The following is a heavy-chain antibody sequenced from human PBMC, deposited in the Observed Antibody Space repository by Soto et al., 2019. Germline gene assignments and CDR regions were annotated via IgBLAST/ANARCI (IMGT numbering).Heavy chain of an antibody. Sequence: GASVKVSCKASGFTLNDFGVSWVRQAPGQGLEWMGWISGYDGNTNFAQKYEGRVTMTIDSSTSTAYMGLRNLRSDDTAMYYCAREKWFGQTPFDSWGQGTLVTVSS. D-gene: IGHD3-10*01. V-gene: IGHV1-18*01. J-gene: IGHJ4*02. CDR3: AREKWFGQTPFDS. CDR1: GFTLNDFG. CDR2: ISGYDGNT.